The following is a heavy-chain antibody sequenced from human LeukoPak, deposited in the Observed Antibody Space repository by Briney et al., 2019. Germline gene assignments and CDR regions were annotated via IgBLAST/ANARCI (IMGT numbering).Heavy chain of an antibody. V-gene: IGHV4-34*01. Sequence: SETLSLTCAVYGGSFSGYYWSWIRQPPGKGLEWIGEINHSGSTNYNPSLKSRVTISVDTSKNQLSLKLSSVTAADTAVYYCARGAAVAGPADYWGQGTLVTVSS. CDR1: GGSFSGYY. CDR2: INHSGST. J-gene: IGHJ4*02. D-gene: IGHD6-19*01. CDR3: ARGAAVAGPADY.